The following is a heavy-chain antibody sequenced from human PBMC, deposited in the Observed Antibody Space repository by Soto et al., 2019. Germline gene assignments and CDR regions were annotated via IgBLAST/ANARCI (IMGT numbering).Heavy chain of an antibody. D-gene: IGHD3-10*01. CDR2: ISGSGSFT. Sequence: GGSLRLSCAASGFTFRTYAMNWVRQAPGKGLEWISAISGSGSFTHYADSVRGRFTISRDNSQNQLYLQMNNLRGDDTAMYYCAKIPTGSGSSKFDYWGQGIQVTAPQ. J-gene: IGHJ4*02. V-gene: IGHV3-23*01. CDR1: GFTFRTYA. CDR3: AKIPTGSGSSKFDY.